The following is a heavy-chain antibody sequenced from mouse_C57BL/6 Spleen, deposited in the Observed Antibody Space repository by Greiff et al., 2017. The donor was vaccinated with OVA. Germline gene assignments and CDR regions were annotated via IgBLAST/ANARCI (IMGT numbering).Heavy chain of an antibody. CDR2: IDPETGGT. Sequence: QVQLQQSGAELVRPGASVTLSCKASGYTFTDYEMHWVKQTPVHGLEWIGAIDPETGGTAYNQKFKGKAILTADKSSSTAYMELRSLTSEDSAVYYCTREGLLYYFDYWGQGTTLTVSS. CDR1: GYTFTDYE. V-gene: IGHV1-15*01. J-gene: IGHJ2*01. D-gene: IGHD1-1*01. CDR3: TREGLLYYFDY.